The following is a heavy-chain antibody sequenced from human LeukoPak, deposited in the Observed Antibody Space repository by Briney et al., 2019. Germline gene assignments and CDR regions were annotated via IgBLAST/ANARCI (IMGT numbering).Heavy chain of an antibody. CDR1: GFTFSSYA. J-gene: IGHJ6*03. V-gene: IGHV3-23*01. CDR2: ISGSGGST. Sequence: GGSLRLSCAASGFTFSSYAMSWVRQAPGKGLEWVSAISGSGGSTYYADSVKGRFTISRDNSKNTLYLQMNSLRAEDTAVYYCAKPQGDIVVVPAAPPYYYYYYYMDVWGKGTTVTVSS. D-gene: IGHD2-2*01. CDR3: AKPQGDIVVVPAAPPYYYYYYYMDV.